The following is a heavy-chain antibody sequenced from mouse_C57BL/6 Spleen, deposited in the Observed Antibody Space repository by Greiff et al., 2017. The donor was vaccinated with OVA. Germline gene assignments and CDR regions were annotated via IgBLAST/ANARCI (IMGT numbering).Heavy chain of an antibody. J-gene: IGHJ2*01. V-gene: IGHV1-64*01. CDR2: IHPNSGST. Sequence: VQLQQPGAELVKPGASVKLSCKASGYTFTSYWMHWVKQRPGQGLEWIGMIHPNSGSTNYNEKFKSKATLTVDKSSSTAYMQLSSLTSEDSAVYYCAREGLRQWGYFDYWGQGTTLTVSS. D-gene: IGHD1-1*01. CDR3: AREGLRQWGYFDY. CDR1: GYTFTSYW.